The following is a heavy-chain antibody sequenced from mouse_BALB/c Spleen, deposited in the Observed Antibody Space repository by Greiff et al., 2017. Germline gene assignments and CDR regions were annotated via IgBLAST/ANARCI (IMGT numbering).Heavy chain of an antibody. D-gene: IGHD1-1*02. Sequence: EVKLVESGGGLVKSGGSLKLSCAASGFTFSSYTMSWVRQTPEKRLEWVATISSGGSYTYYPDSVKGRFTISRDNAKNTLYLQMSSLKSEDTAMYYCTRGESMDYWGQGTLVTVSA. CDR2: ISSGGSYT. J-gene: IGHJ3*01. CDR1: GFTFSSYT. V-gene: IGHV5-6-4*01. CDR3: TRGESMDY.